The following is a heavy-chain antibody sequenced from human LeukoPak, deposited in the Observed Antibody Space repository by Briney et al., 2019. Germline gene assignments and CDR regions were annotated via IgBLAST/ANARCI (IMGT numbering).Heavy chain of an antibody. V-gene: IGHV3-15*01. D-gene: IGHD5-18*01. Sequence: PGGSLRLSCAASGFTFSSYSMNWVRQAPGKGLEWVGRIKSKTDGGTTDYAAPVKGRFTISRDDSKNTLYLQMNSLKTEDTAVYYCTTEDDTAMVRDDYWGQGTLVTVSS. CDR1: GFTFSSYS. CDR2: IKSKTDGGTT. J-gene: IGHJ4*02. CDR3: TTEDDTAMVRDDY.